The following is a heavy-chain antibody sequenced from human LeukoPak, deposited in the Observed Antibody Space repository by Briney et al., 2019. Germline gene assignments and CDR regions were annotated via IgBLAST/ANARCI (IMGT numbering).Heavy chain of an antibody. CDR3: ARDYSSSSGRAFDI. Sequence: GRSLRLSCAASGFTFSNYAMHWVRQAPGKGLEWVAVISYDGSNKYYADSVKGRFTISRDNSKNTLYLQMNSLRAEDTAVYYCARDYSSSSGRAFDIWGQGTMVTV. J-gene: IGHJ3*02. V-gene: IGHV3-30-3*01. CDR1: GFTFSNYA. CDR2: ISYDGSNK. D-gene: IGHD6-6*01.